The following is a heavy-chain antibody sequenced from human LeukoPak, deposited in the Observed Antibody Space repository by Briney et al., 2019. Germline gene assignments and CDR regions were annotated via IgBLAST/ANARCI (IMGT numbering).Heavy chain of an antibody. J-gene: IGHJ4*02. Sequence: AGSLRLSCAASGFTFSGYAMQWVRQAPGQGLEWVAVILYDGTNKYYADSVKGRFTISRDNSKSTLYLQMNSLRPEDTAVYYCARGSPPDYWGQGTLVTVSS. V-gene: IGHV3-30-3*01. CDR2: ILYDGTNK. CDR1: GFTFSGYA. CDR3: ARGSPPDY.